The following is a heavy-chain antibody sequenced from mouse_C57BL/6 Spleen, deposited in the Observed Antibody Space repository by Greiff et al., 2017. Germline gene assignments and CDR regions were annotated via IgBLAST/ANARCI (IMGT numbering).Heavy chain of an antibody. CDR3: ASILNWGYAMAY. V-gene: IGHV1-81*01. D-gene: IGHD4-1*02. CDR2: IYPRSGNT. J-gene: IGHJ4*01. CDR1: GFTFTSYG. Sequence: VQLQQSGAVLARPGASVKLSCKASGFTFTSYGISWVKQRPGQGLEWIGEIYPRSGNTYYNEKFKGKATLTADKSSSTAYMELHSLTSEDSAVYFCASILNWGYAMAYWGQGTSVTVSS.